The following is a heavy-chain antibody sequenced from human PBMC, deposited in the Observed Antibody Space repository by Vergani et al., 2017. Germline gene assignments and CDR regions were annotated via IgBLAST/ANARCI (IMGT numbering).Heavy chain of an antibody. D-gene: IGHD2-15*01. CDR1: GFKFDDYG. J-gene: IGHJ4*01. V-gene: IGHV3-66*02. Sequence: EVQLVESGGGRVRPGGSLRLSCEVSGFKFDDYGVSWVRQAPGKGLEWVSVIKSDGRTSYAESVRGRFTISRDTSRNAVYLQMNILRVEDTGGYYCTRSECSGTTCYGQYFDLGGHGILVAGCS. CDR3: TRSECSGTTCYGQYFDL. CDR2: IKSDGRT.